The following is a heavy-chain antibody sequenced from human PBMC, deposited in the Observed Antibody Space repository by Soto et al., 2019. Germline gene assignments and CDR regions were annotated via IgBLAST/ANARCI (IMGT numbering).Heavy chain of an antibody. CDR1: GFTFSSYG. CDR2: IWYDGRNK. J-gene: IGHJ4*02. D-gene: IGHD2-2*01. Sequence: QVQLVESGGGVVQPGRSLRLSCAASGFTFSSYGMHWVCQAPGKGLEWVAVIWYDGRNKYYADSVKGRFTISRDNSKNTLYLQMNSLRAEDTAVYYCARSDRRCSPNCVEVADYWGQGTLVTVSS. CDR3: ARSDRRCSPNCVEVADY. V-gene: IGHV3-33*01.